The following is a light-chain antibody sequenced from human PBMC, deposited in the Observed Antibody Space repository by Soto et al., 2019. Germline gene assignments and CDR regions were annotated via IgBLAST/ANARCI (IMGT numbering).Light chain of an antibody. CDR1: QSISSW. CDR3: QQYTL. V-gene: IGKV1-5*03. CDR2: KAS. Sequence: DIQMTQSPSSLSASVGDSVTITCRASQSISSWLAWYQQKPGKAPKLLIYKASSLESGVPSRFSGSGSGTEFTLTISSLQPDDFATYYCQQYTLFGGGTKVEIK. J-gene: IGKJ4*02.